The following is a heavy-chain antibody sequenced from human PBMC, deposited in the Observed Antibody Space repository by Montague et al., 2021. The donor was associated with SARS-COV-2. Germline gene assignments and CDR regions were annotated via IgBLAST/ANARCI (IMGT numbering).Heavy chain of an antibody. CDR1: GGSVSSGGYY. CDR2: IYYSGST. V-gene: IGHV4-61*08. J-gene: IGHJ4*02. D-gene: IGHD6-13*01. Sequence: SETLSLTCTVSGGSVSSGGYYWIWIRQPPGKGLEWFGYIYYSGSTNYXPSLKSRITISLDTSKNQFSLKLTSVTAADTAVYYCARVSLAAAATRSDYWGQGTLVTVSS. CDR3: ARVSLAAAATRSDY.